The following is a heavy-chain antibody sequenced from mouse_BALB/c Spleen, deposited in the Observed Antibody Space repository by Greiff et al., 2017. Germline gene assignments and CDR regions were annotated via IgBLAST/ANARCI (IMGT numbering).Heavy chain of an antibody. Sequence: EVQLQESGPSLVKPSQTLSLTCSVTGDSITSGYWNWIRKFPGNKLEYMGYISYSGSTYYNPSLKSRISITRDTSKNQYYLQLNSVTTEDTATYYCASAYYGNQGWYFDVWGAGTTVTVSS. V-gene: IGHV3-8*02. CDR2: ISYSGST. D-gene: IGHD2-10*01. CDR1: GDSITSGY. CDR3: ASAYYGNQGWYFDV. J-gene: IGHJ1*01.